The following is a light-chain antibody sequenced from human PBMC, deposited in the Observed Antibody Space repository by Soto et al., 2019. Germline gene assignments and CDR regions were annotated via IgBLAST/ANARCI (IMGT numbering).Light chain of an antibody. CDR1: QYISTW. V-gene: IGKV1-5*03. Sequence: DIQMTQSQSTLSASVGDSVTITCRASQYISTWLDWYRQKSGKAPEVLIYSASNLESGVPSRFSGSGSGTDFSLTISGLHPDDFATYYCQQYDNWPRTCGEGTKVDIK. CDR2: SAS. CDR3: QQYDNWPRT. J-gene: IGKJ1*01.